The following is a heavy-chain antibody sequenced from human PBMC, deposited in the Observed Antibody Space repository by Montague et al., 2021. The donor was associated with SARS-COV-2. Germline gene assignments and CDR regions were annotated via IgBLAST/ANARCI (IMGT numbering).Heavy chain of an antibody. V-gene: IGHV4-31*03. D-gene: IGHD5-12*01. CDR3: ARTVLYSGYDYSWFDP. CDR1: GGSISSGGYC. CDR2: IYNSGTT. J-gene: IGHJ5*02. Sequence: TLSLTCTVSGGSISSGGYCWNWIRQYPGQGLEWIGYIYNSGTTSYSPSLRSRVTISIDTSKNLFSLKRTSVTAAATAVYSCARTVLYSGYDYSWFDPWGQGTPVTVSS.